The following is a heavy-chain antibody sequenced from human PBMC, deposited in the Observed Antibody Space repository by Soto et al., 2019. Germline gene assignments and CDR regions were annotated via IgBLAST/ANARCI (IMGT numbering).Heavy chain of an antibody. CDR3: ARGTRATQYYFYFHGMDV. D-gene: IGHD3-10*01. Sequence: ETLALTCPVSGASINSHYWSWIRQPPGKGLEWIGYISHSGTTSYNPSLKSRLTISLNTSKNQFSLKLRSVTAADTAVYYCARGTRATQYYFYFHGMDVWGQGTKVTVSS. CDR1: GASINSHY. J-gene: IGHJ6*02. V-gene: IGHV4-59*11. CDR2: ISHSGTT.